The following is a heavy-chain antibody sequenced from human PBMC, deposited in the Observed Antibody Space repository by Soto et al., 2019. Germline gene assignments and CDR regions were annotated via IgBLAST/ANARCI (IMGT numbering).Heavy chain of an antibody. D-gene: IGHD2-15*01. J-gene: IGHJ3*01. V-gene: IGHV4-30-2*01. Sequence: QLQLQESGSGLVKPSQTLCLTCAVSGGSISSGGYSWTWLRPPPGTGLEWIGYIYHSGNTYYHPSLRSRVTISGDRSKNQFTLNLSSVTAADTGVYYCASNVAADYALDVWGQGTMVTVSS. CDR1: GGSISSGGYS. CDR2: IYHSGNT. CDR3: ASNVAADYALDV.